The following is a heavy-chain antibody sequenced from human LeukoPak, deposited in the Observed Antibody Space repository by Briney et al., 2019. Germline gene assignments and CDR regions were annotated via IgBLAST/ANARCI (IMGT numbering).Heavy chain of an antibody. CDR2: IYHSGNS. Sequence: SQTLSLTCTVSGGSISSDIYYCSWIRQAPGKGLEWIGYIYHSGNSYYNPSLKSRATISVDTSKNQFSLKLSSVTAADTAVYYCARLSPVGASDAFDIWGQGTMVTVSS. D-gene: IGHD1-26*01. V-gene: IGHV4-30-2*02. CDR3: ARLSPVGASDAFDI. J-gene: IGHJ3*02. CDR1: GGSISSDIYY.